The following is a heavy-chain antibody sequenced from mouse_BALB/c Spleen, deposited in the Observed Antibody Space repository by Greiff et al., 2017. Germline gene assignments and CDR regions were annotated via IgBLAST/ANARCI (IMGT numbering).Heavy chain of an antibody. V-gene: IGHV1S81*02. Sequence: QVQLQQSGAELVKPGASVKLSCKASGYTFTSYYMYWVKQRPGQGLEWIGEINPSNGGTNFNEKCKSKATLTVDKSSSTAYMQLSSLTSEDSAVYYCTRGPSTMITTGEFAYWGQGTLVTVSA. J-gene: IGHJ3*01. CDR3: TRGPSTMITTGEFAY. CDR2: INPSNGGT. D-gene: IGHD2-4*01. CDR1: GYTFTSYY.